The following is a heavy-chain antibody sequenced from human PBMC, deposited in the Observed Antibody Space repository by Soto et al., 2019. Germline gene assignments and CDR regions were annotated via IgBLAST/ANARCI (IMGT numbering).Heavy chain of an antibody. CDR2: IRGSGGSK. J-gene: IGHJ5*02. D-gene: IGHD6-13*01. Sequence: EVQLLESGGGLVQPGGSLRLSCAASGFTFSSYAMSWVRQAPGKGLEWVSAIRGSGGSKYYADTVKGRFTISRDNSKNTLYLQMNSLTAEDTSVYYCAKDRIFSGSSGYNWCDPWGQGTLVTFSS. CDR3: AKDRIFSGSSGYNWCDP. CDR1: GFTFSSYA. V-gene: IGHV3-23*01.